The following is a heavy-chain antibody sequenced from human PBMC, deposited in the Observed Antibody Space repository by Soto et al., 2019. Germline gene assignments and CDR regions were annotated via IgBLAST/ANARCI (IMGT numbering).Heavy chain of an antibody. J-gene: IGHJ3*02. CDR2: IYHSGST. CDR1: GGSISSSTYS. CDR3: ARLRGYSYGTKNDAFDI. D-gene: IGHD5-18*01. Sequence: SETLSLTCGVSGGSISSSTYSWNWVRQPPGKGLEWIGYIYHSGSTYYNPSLNSRVTISVDRSKNQFSLKLSSVTAADTAVYYCARLRGYSYGTKNDAFDIWGQGTMVTVSS. V-gene: IGHV4-30-2*01.